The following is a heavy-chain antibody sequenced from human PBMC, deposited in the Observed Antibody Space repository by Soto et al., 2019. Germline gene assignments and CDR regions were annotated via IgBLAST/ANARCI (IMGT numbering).Heavy chain of an antibody. V-gene: IGHV3-53*01. D-gene: IGHD2-15*01. CDR1: GFTVSSNY. J-gene: IGHJ6*02. Sequence: WGSLRLSCAASGFTVSSNYMSWVRQAPGKGLEWVSVIYSGGSTYYADSVKGRFTISRDNSKNTLYLQMNSLRAEDTAVYYCARAPGCCSGGSCYPYYYGMDVWGQGTTVTVSS. CDR2: IYSGGST. CDR3: ARAPGCCSGGSCYPYYYGMDV.